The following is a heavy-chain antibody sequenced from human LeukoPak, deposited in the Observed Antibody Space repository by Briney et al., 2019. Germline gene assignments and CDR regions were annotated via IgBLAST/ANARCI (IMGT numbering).Heavy chain of an antibody. CDR3: ARDYDGSSPFDY. Sequence: GGSLRLSCAASGFTFSSYEMHWVRQAPGKGLEWVSYISSSGSTIHYADSVKGRFTISRDNAKNSLYLQMNSLRAEDTAVYYCARDYDGSSPFDYWGQGTLVTVSS. D-gene: IGHD4-23*01. V-gene: IGHV3-48*03. CDR1: GFTFSSYE. CDR2: ISSSGSTI. J-gene: IGHJ4*02.